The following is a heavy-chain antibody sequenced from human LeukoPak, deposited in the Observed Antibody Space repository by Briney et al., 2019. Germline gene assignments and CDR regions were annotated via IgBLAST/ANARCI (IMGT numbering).Heavy chain of an antibody. J-gene: IGHJ4*02. CDR2: INPNSGGK. Sequence: EASVTVSFKASGYTFTDFYIHWVRPAPGQGLEGMGWINPNSGGKNYEQKFQGRVIMTRDSYISTAYMVLSRLSSDDTAVYYCATARDILTTISVGGFDYWGQGTLVTVST. CDR1: GYTFTDFY. V-gene: IGHV1-2*02. D-gene: IGHD5-12*01. CDR3: ATARDILTTISVGGFDY.